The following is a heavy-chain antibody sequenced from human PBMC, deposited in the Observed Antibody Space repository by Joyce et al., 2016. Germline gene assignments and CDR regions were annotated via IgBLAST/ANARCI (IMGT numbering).Heavy chain of an antibody. D-gene: IGHD1-14*01. J-gene: IGHJ4*02. CDR1: GFRFSSYW. V-gene: IGHV5-51*01. CDR2: ISPSDSDT. CDR3: ARHPQPDVGDI. Sequence: EVQLVQSGAEVKKPGESLKISCKASGFRFSSYWIGWVRQMPGKGLEWIGVISPSDSDTKYSPSFQGHVTFSVDRSTNTAYLQWNSLKASDNAMYYCARHPQPDVGDIWGQGTLVTVSS.